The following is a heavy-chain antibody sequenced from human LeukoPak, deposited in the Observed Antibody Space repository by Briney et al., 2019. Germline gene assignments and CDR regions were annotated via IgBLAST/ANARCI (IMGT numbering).Heavy chain of an antibody. D-gene: IGHD5-18*01. CDR2: ISSSSSYI. CDR3: AKDTAMVTSDDAFDI. J-gene: IGHJ3*02. Sequence: PGGSLRLSCAASGFTFSSYSMNWVRQAPGKGLEWVSSISSSSSYIYYADSVKGRFTISRDNAKNSLYLQMNILTAEDPAVYYCAKDTAMVTSDDAFDIWGQGTMVSVSS. CDR1: GFTFSSYS. V-gene: IGHV3-21*01.